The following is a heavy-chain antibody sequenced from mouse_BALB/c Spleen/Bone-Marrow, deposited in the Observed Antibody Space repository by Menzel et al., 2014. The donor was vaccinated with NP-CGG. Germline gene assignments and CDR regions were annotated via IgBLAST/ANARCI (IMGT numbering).Heavy chain of an antibody. Sequence: VQLQESGSVLVRPGASVKLSCKTSGYTFTSSWMRWANQRPGQGLEWIGEIHPNSANTNYNEKFKGKATLTVDTSSSTAYVDLSSLTSEDSAVYYCARHHRYAYYFDYWGQGTTLTVSS. V-gene: IGHV1S130*01. CDR3: ARHHRYAYYFDY. CDR2: IHPNSANT. CDR1: GYTFTSSW. D-gene: IGHD2-14*01. J-gene: IGHJ2*01.